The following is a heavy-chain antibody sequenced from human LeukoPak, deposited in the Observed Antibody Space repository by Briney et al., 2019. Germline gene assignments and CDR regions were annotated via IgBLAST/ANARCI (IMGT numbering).Heavy chain of an antibody. V-gene: IGHV4-59*08. D-gene: IGHD3-10*01. J-gene: IGHJ3*02. CDR1: GGSISSYY. CDR2: IYYSGST. CDR3: ARVAWVWFGGLSAFDI. Sequence: SETLSLTCTVSGGSISSYYWSWIRQPPGKGLEWIGYIYYSGSTNYNPSLKSRVTISVDTSKNQFSLKLSSVTAADTAVYYCARVAWVWFGGLSAFDIWGQGTMVTVSS.